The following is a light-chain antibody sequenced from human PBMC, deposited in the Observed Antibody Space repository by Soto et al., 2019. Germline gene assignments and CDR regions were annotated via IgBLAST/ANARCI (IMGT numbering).Light chain of an antibody. CDR1: QSVSSN. CDR2: GAS. V-gene: IGKV3-15*01. J-gene: IGKJ4*01. CDR3: QQYDKWPLT. Sequence: EIVLTQSPATLSLSPGERATLSCRASQSVSSNLAWYQQKPGQAPRLLIYGASTRATGIPARFSGSGSGTEFTLTISSLQSEDFGLYFCQQYDKWPLTFGGGTKVDIK.